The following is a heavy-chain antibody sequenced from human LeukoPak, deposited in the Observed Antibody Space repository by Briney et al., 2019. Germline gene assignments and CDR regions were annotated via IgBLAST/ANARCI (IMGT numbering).Heavy chain of an antibody. CDR3: ATPGDIVGATRAFDI. J-gene: IGHJ3*02. V-gene: IGHV4-59*01. CDR2: IYYSGST. CDR1: GGSISSYY. D-gene: IGHD1-26*01. Sequence: PSETLSLTCTVSGGSISSYYWSWIRQPPGKGLEWIGYIYYSGSTNYNPSLKSRVTISVDTSKNQFSLKLSSVTAADTAVYYCATPGDIVGATRAFDIWGQGTMVTVSS.